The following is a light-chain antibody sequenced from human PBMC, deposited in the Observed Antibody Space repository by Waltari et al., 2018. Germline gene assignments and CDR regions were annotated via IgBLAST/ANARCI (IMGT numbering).Light chain of an antibody. Sequence: DIKMTQSQSYLSASVGDRVIITCRASQDIDNNLNWYQQQPEKSPKIVIYASSTLETGVPSRFSGCGSGIKFSFTISSLQPEDFATYYCQQFDNVALTFGGGTKVDIK. CDR3: QQFDNVALT. V-gene: IGKV1-33*01. J-gene: IGKJ4*01. CDR1: QDIDNN. CDR2: ASS.